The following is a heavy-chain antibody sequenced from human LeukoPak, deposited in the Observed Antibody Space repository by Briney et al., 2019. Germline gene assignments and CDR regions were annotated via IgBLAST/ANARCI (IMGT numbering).Heavy chain of an antibody. V-gene: IGHV4-59*08. Sequence: PSETLSLTCTVSGGSISSYYWSWIRQPPGKGLEWIGYIYYSGSTNYNPSLKSRVTISVDTSKNQFSLKLSSVTAADTAVYYCARYSGWTYFDYWGQGTLVTVSS. CDR2: IYYSGST. CDR3: ARYSGWTYFDY. CDR1: GGSISSYY. J-gene: IGHJ4*02. D-gene: IGHD6-19*01.